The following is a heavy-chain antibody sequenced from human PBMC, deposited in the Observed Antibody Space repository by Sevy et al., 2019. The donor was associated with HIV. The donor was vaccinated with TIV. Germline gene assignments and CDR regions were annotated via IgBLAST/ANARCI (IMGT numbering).Heavy chain of an antibody. V-gene: IGHV1-18*01. D-gene: IGHD6-6*01. CDR1: GYTFTSYG. J-gene: IGHJ4*02. CDR3: ARRYSSSTGKTFDY. CDR2: ISTYNGNT. Sequence: ASVKFSCKASGYTFTSYGISWVRQAPGEGLEWMGWISTYNGNTNYAQKLQGRVTMTTDTSTSTAYMELRSLRSDDTAVYYCARRYSSSTGKTFDYWGQGTLVTVS.